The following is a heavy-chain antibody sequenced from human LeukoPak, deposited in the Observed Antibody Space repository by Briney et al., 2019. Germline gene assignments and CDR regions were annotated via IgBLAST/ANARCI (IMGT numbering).Heavy chain of an antibody. CDR3: GRFGYEAAVDL. Sequence: GGALRLSCAASGFMFSTYWMTWVLEAPGAGLEWVANIKPDGSETYYVDPVRGRFTISRDNGKNLLYLQMNSLRGEDTAVYYCGRFGYEAAVDLWGQGTLVTVSS. CDR2: IKPDGSET. CDR1: GFMFSTYW. D-gene: IGHD6-13*01. V-gene: IGHV3-7*01. J-gene: IGHJ4*02.